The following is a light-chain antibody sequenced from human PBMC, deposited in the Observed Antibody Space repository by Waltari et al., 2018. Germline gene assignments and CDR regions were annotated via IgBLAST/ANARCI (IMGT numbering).Light chain of an antibody. J-gene: IGKJ4*01. CDR1: QSVSSY. V-gene: IGKV3-11*01. Sequence: EIVLTQSPATLSLSPGERATLSCRASQSVSSYLAWYQHKPVQAPRLLIYDASNRATGIPARFSGSGSGTDFTLTISSLETEDFAVYYCQQRTYWPLTFGGGTKVEI. CDR2: DAS. CDR3: QQRTYWPLT.